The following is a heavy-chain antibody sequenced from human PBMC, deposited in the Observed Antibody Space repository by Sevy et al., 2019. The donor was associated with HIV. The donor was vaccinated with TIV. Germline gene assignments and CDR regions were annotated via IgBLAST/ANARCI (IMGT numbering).Heavy chain of an antibody. V-gene: IGHV1-18*01. CDR3: AGDRVPAATYYYYYYGMDV. J-gene: IGHJ6*02. CDR1: GYTFTSYG. D-gene: IGHD2-2*01. CDR2: ISAYNGNT. Sequence: ASVKVSCKASGYTFTSYGISWVRQAPGQGLEWMGWISAYNGNTNYAQKLQGRVTMTTDTSTGTAYMELRSLRSDDTAVYYCAGDRVPAATYYYYYYGMDVWGQGTTVTVSS.